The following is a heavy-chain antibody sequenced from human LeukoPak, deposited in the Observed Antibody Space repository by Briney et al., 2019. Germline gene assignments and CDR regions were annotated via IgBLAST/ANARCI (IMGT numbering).Heavy chain of an antibody. CDR2: ISASGSYT. J-gene: IGHJ4*02. CDR3: GRSRGAGPGAHFDV. CDR1: GFSFSDEY. Sequence: GGSLRLSCAASGFSFSDEYMSWIRQAPGQGPELISYISASGSYTNYADSVKGRFTISRDNAKNSLHLQMNSLRAEDTAVYYCGRSRGAGPGAHFDVWGQGILVTVSS. D-gene: IGHD6-19*01. V-gene: IGHV3-11*03.